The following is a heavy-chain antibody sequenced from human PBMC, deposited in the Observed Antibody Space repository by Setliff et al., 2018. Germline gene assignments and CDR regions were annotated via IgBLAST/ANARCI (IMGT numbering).Heavy chain of an antibody. CDR3: ARWTARAVDY. V-gene: IGHV3-7*03. J-gene: IGHJ4*02. D-gene: IGHD6-6*01. CDR2: IKQDGSDN. Sequence: PGGSLRLSCAASGFTFSSYWMTWVRQAPGKGLEWVANIKQDGSDNYYVDSVKGRFTISRGNAKNLLYLQMNSLRAEDTAVYYCARWTARAVDYWGQGTLVTV. CDR1: GFTFSSYW.